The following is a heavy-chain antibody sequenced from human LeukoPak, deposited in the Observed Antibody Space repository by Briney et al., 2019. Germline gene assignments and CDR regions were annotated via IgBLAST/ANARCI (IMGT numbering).Heavy chain of an antibody. D-gene: IGHD2-21*01. V-gene: IGHV3-30*02. J-gene: IGHJ3*01. CDR1: GFIFTDYG. Sequence: GGSLRLSCAASGFIFTDYGMHWVRQAPGKGLEWLTFIRYDGSDKYYADSVKGRFTISRDNSKNTLYLQMNSLRAEDTAVYYCAKALVVVIARHAFDFWGQGTMVTVSS. CDR3: AKALVVVIARHAFDF. CDR2: IRYDGSDK.